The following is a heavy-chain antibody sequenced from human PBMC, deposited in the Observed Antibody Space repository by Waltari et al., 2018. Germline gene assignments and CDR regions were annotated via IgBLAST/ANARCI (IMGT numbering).Heavy chain of an antibody. D-gene: IGHD1-26*01. V-gene: IGHV3-11*04. CDR2: ISSSVITI. CDR3: ASGSGSYLDFEY. J-gene: IGHJ4*02. CDR1: GFTFSTYY. Sequence: QVQLVESGGGLVKPGGSLRLSCAASGFTFSTYYMSWIRQAPGKWWAWGSCISSSVITIYYADSVKGRFTISRDNAKNSLYLQMTSLRVEDTAVYYCASGSGSYLDFEYWGQGTLATVSS.